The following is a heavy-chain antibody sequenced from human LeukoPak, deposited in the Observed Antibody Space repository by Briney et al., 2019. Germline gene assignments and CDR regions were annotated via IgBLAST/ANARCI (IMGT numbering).Heavy chain of an antibody. V-gene: IGHV1-8*01. Sequence: ASVKVSCKASGYTFTSYDINWVRQATGQGLEWTGWMNPNSGNTGYAQKFQGRVTMTRNTSISTAYMELSSLRSEDTAVYYCARARVLRFLEWFPGLDPWGQGTLVTVSS. CDR1: GYTFTSYD. CDR2: MNPNSGNT. J-gene: IGHJ5*02. CDR3: ARARVLRFLEWFPGLDP. D-gene: IGHD3-3*01.